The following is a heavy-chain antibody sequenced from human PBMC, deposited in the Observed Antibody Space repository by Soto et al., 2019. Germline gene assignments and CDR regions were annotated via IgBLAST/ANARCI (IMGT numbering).Heavy chain of an antibody. J-gene: IGHJ6*02. CDR2: INHSGST. CDR1: GGSFSGYY. CDR3: ARGDYDFWSGRYYYYGMDV. D-gene: IGHD3-3*01. Sequence: PSETLSLTCAVYGGSFSGYYWSWIRQPPGKGLEWIGEINHSGSTNYNPSLKSRVTIPVDTSKNQFSLKLSSVTAADTAVYYCARGDYDFWSGRYYYYGMDVWGQGTTLTVSS. V-gene: IGHV4-34*01.